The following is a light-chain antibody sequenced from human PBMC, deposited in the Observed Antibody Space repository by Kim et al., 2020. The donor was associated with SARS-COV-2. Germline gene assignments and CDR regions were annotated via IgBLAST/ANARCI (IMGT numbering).Light chain of an antibody. J-gene: IGKJ4*01. CDR1: QSVSSNY. CDR3: QQYGTSPLT. Sequence: SPGDRATVSCRASQSVSSNYLAWYQQKPGQAPRLLIYGASSRATGIPDRFSGSGSETDFTLTISRLDPEDFAVYYCQQYGTSPLTFGGGTKVDIK. V-gene: IGKV3-20*01. CDR2: GAS.